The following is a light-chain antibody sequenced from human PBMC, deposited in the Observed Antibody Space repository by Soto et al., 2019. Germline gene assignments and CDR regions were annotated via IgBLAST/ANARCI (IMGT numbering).Light chain of an antibody. CDR3: HQRQYWPPIT. V-gene: IGKV3-11*01. CDR1: LSVSVY. Sequence: VLTQSPATLSLSPGERATLSCRTSLSVSVYLDWYQQKPGQAPRLLISDASNRATGIPARFSGSGSGTDFTLTISSLEPEDFAVYDCHQRQYWPPITFGQGTRLEIK. CDR2: DAS. J-gene: IGKJ5*01.